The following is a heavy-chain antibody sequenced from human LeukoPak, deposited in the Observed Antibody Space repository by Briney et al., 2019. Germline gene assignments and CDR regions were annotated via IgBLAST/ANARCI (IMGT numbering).Heavy chain of an antibody. J-gene: IGHJ4*02. CDR1: GFTFGSYG. Sequence: GGSLRLSCAASGFTFGSYGMHWVRQAPGKGLDWVAVISNDGSKKYYADSVKGRFTISRDNSKNTLSLQVSSLRTEDTAVYYCAKDRYSYAFEYSDSWGQGTLVTVSS. CDR2: ISNDGSKK. V-gene: IGHV3-30*18. D-gene: IGHD5-18*01. CDR3: AKDRYSYAFEYSDS.